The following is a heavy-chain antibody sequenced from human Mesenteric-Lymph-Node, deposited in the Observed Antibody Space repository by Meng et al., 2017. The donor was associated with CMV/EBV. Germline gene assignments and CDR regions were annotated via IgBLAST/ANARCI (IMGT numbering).Heavy chain of an antibody. V-gene: IGHV3-53*01. J-gene: IGHJ4*02. D-gene: IGHD2-2*01. CDR1: FPFSSTY. Sequence: FPFSSTYMRWVRQAPGKGLEWVSVIYAGGNTYYADSVKGRFTISRDNSKNTLFLQMNSLRAEDTAVYYCARDYCSTTSCYVDGLAYWGQGTLVTVSS. CDR2: IYAGGNT. CDR3: ARDYCSTTSCYVDGLAY.